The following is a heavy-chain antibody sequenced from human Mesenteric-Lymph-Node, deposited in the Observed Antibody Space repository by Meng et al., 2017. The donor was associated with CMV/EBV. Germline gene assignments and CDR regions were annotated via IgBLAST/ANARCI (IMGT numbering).Heavy chain of an antibody. D-gene: IGHD6-19*01. V-gene: IGHV3-30*02. CDR1: GFTFSSYG. J-gene: IGHJ4*02. CDR2: IRYDGSNK. Sequence: GGSLRLSCAASGFTFSSYGMHWVRQAPGKGLEWVAFIRYDGSNKYYADSVKGRFTISRDNSKNTLYLQMNSLRAEDMAVYYCAKDLTGVAGTDYWGQGTLVTVSS. CDR3: AKDLTGVAGTDY.